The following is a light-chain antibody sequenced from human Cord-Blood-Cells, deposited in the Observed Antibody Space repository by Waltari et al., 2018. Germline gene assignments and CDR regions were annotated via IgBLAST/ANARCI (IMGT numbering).Light chain of an antibody. V-gene: IGLV2-14*01. CDR2: DVS. J-gene: IGLJ2*01. CDR1: SSDVGGYNY. CDR3: SSYTSSSTLV. Sequence: QSALTKPASVSGSPGQSITISCTGTSSDVGGYNYVSWYKQHPGKAPKLMIYDVSNLPSGVSNRFSGSKSGNTASLTISGLQAEDEADYYCSSYTSSSTLVFGGGTKLTVL.